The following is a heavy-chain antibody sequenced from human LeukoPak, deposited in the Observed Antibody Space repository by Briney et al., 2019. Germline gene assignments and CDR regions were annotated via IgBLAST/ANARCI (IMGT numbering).Heavy chain of an antibody. J-gene: IGHJ6*02. Sequence: PGGSLRLSCAASGFTFSSYWMHWVRQAPGKGLVWVSRINSDGSSTSYADSVKGRFTISRDNAKNTLYLQMNSLRAEDTAVYYCARVEYSSSRFYYYYGMDVWGQGTTVTVSS. D-gene: IGHD6-6*01. V-gene: IGHV3-74*01. CDR3: ARVEYSSSRFYYYYGMDV. CDR1: GFTFSSYW. CDR2: INSDGSST.